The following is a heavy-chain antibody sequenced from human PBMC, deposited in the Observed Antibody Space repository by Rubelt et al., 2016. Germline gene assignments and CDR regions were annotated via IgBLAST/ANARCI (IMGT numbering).Heavy chain of an antibody. CDR3: ARDRDIYGGNSADY. J-gene: IGHJ4*02. CDR1: GFTFSSYA. V-gene: IGHV3-23*01. D-gene: IGHD4-23*01. Sequence: LEEGGGLVQPGGSLRLSCAASGFTFSSYAMSWVRQAPGKGLEWVSAISGSGGSTYYADSVKGRFTISRDNAKNTLYLQMNSLRAEDTAVYYCARDRDIYGGNSADYWGQGTLVTVSS. CDR2: ISGSGGST.